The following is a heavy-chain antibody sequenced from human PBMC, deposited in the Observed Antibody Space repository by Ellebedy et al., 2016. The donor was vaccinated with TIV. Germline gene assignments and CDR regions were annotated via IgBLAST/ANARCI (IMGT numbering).Heavy chain of an antibody. J-gene: IGHJ4*02. Sequence: PGGSLRLSCGAFGFTFSAFAMGWVRQTPGKGLEWVSGMYGSGRGISYSESVKGRFIISRDNSKNTLYLQMNSLRAEDTAVYYCAKGRGGGSDSSAPRYYFDYWGLGTLVTVSS. D-gene: IGHD3-22*01. V-gene: IGHV3-23*05. CDR3: AKGRGGGSDSSAPRYYFDY. CDR2: MYGSGRGI. CDR1: GFTFSAFA.